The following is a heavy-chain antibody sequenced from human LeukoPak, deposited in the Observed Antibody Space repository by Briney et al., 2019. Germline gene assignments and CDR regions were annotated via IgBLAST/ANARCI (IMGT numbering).Heavy chain of an antibody. CDR1: GFTFSSYA. V-gene: IGHV3-23*01. D-gene: IGHD5-24*01. CDR3: AKDMGWLPGPDRFDP. J-gene: IGHJ5*02. CDR2: ISGRGGST. Sequence: GRSLRLSCAASGFTFSSYAMSWVRQAPGKGLEWVSDISGRGGSTYYADSVKGRFTISRDNSKNTLYLQMNSLRAGDTAVYYCAKDMGWLPGPDRFDPWGQGTLVTVSS.